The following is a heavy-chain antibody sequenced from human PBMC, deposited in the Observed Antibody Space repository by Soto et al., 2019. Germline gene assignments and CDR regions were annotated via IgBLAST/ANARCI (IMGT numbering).Heavy chain of an antibody. Sequence: AAVKVSCKASRYSFTNYHIHLLQQSPGQGLEWMGFINPCSVVSNQAQKFQGRVTMTRDTSIATTYMELNSLSSDDTAVYYCERAPGQKNPRFDTWGQXDLAPV. CDR3: ERAPGQKNPRFDT. V-gene: IGHV1-2*02. J-gene: IGHJ1*01. CDR1: RYSFTNYH. D-gene: IGHD3-9*01. CDR2: INPCSVVS.